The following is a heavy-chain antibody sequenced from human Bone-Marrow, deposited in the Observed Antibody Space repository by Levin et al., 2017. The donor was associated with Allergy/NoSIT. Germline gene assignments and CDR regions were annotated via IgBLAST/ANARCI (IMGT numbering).Heavy chain of an antibody. Sequence: AGGSLRLSCAASGVTFSGSTIHWVRQASGKGLEWVGRIRSKVNSYVTSYAESVKGRFTISRDDSKNSAYLQMNSLKTEDTAVYYCTRFGDLLGGSYYMDVWGKGTTVTVSS. CDR1: GVTFSGST. J-gene: IGHJ6*03. CDR3: TRFGDLLGGSYYMDV. D-gene: IGHD3-10*01. V-gene: IGHV3-73*01. CDR2: IRSKVNSYVT.